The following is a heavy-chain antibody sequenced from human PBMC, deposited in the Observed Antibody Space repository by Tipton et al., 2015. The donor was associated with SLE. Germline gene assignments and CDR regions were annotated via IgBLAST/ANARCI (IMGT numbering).Heavy chain of an antibody. D-gene: IGHD3-10*01. CDR3: ARGREWVENYGSGSYRTHQYLDL. CDR1: GDSISFYY. CDR2: VHYSVST. V-gene: IGHV4-59*01. J-gene: IGHJ2*01. Sequence: LRLSCPVSGDSISFYYWTWIRQPPGKVLEWIGHVHYSVSTNYNPSLRSRITISLDTSKNQFSLKMNSVTAADTAVYYCARGREWVENYGSGSYRTHQYLDLWGRGTLVTVSS.